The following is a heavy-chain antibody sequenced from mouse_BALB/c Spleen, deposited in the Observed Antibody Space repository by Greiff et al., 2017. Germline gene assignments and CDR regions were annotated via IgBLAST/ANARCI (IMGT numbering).Heavy chain of an antibody. V-gene: IGHV5-12-1*01. Sequence: EVQLVESGGGLVKPGGSLKLSCAASGFAFSSYDMSWVRQTPEKRLEWVAYISSGGGSTYYPDTVKGRFTISRDNAKNTLYLQMSSLKSEDTAMYYCARHGGTYDPYAMDDWGQGTSVTVSS. D-gene: IGHD2-3*01. J-gene: IGHJ4*01. CDR2: ISSGGGST. CDR1: GFAFSSYD. CDR3: ARHGGTYDPYAMDD.